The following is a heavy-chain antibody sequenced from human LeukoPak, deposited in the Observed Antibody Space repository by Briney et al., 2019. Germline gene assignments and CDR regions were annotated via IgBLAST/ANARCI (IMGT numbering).Heavy chain of an antibody. Sequence: PSETLSLTCTVSGGSISSYYWSWIRQPPGKGLEWIGYIYYSGSTNYNPSLKSRVTISVDTSKNQFSLKLSSVTAADTVVYYCARVGFIAAAGTSLYYYYYMDVWGKGTTVTVSS. J-gene: IGHJ6*03. D-gene: IGHD6-13*01. CDR1: GGSISSYY. CDR2: IYYSGST. CDR3: ARVGFIAAAGTSLYYYYYMDV. V-gene: IGHV4-59*01.